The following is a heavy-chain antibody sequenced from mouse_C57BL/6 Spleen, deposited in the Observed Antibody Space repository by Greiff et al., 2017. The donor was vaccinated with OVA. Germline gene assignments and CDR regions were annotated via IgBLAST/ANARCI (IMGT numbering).Heavy chain of an antibody. CDR3: ARRLLHYFDY. CDR1: GFTFSDYG. J-gene: IGHJ2*01. Sequence: DVMLVESGGGLVKPGGSLKLSCAASGFTFSDYGMHWVRQAPEKGLEWVAYISSGSSTIYYADTVKGRFTISRDNAKNTLFLQMTSLRSEDTAMYYCARRLLHYFDYWGQGTTLTVSS. CDR2: ISSGSSTI. V-gene: IGHV5-17*01. D-gene: IGHD1-1*01.